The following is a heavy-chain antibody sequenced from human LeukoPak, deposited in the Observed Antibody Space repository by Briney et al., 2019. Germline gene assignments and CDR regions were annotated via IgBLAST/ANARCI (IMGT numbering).Heavy chain of an antibody. V-gene: IGHV3-66*02. Sequence: GGSLRLSCAASGFTVSSNYMSWARQAPGKGLEWVSVIYSGGSTYYADSVKGRFTISRDNSKNTLYLQMNSLRAEDTAVYYCARETSARYSAFDIWGQGTMVTVSS. CDR2: IYSGGST. CDR3: ARETSARYSAFDI. CDR1: GFTVSSNY. J-gene: IGHJ3*02. D-gene: IGHD1-14*01.